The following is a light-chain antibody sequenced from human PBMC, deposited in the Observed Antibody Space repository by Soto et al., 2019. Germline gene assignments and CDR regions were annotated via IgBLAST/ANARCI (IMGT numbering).Light chain of an antibody. J-gene: IGKJ3*01. CDR1: QSVSSNY. CDR3: QNCSSSPREFT. Sequence: EIVLTQSPGTLSLSPGERATLSCRASQSVSSNYLAWYQQRPVQAPRLFIFGASYRAAGIPDRFSGSGSGTLFILPISSLEPEDFELYYCQNCSSSPREFTFCPGTNVDSK. V-gene: IGKV3-20*01. CDR2: GAS.